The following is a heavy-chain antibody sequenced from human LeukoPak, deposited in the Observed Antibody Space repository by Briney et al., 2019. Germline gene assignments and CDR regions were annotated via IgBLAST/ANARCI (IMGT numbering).Heavy chain of an antibody. CDR1: GYTFTGYY. J-gene: IGHJ3*02. CDR3: ARSDQYYYDSSGQNHDAFDI. V-gene: IGHV1-2*02. Sequence: GASVKVSCKASGYTFTGYYMHWVRQAPGQGPEWMGWINPNSGGTNYAQKFQGRVTMTRDTSISTAYMELCRLRSDDTAVYYCARSDQYYYDSSGQNHDAFDIWGQGTMVTVSS. CDR2: INPNSGGT. D-gene: IGHD3-22*01.